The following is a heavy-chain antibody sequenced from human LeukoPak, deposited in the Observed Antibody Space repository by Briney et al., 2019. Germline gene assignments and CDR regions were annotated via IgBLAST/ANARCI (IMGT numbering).Heavy chain of an antibody. D-gene: IGHD3-9*01. CDR1: GFTFSHYG. J-gene: IGHJ6*03. Sequence: QPGRSLRLSCEASGFTFSHYGIHWVRQTPGKGLEWVAAISSDGVEKHYADSVKGRFTISRDNSKSTLYLQMNSLRAEDTALYYCAREGHYDILTGYSPVEYYFYDMDVWGKGTTVTVSS. V-gene: IGHV3-30*04. CDR2: ISSDGVEK. CDR3: AREGHYDILTGYSPVEYYFYDMDV.